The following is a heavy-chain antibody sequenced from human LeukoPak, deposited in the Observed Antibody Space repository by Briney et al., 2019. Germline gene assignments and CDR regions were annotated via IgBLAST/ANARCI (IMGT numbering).Heavy chain of an antibody. CDR1: GYTFTNFY. J-gene: IGHJ6*02. V-gene: IGHV1-46*01. Sequence: ASVKVSCKTSGYTFTNFYMHWVRQAPGQGLEWMGIINPSGANTGYAQKFQGRVTMTRDTSTSTVYMELSSLRSDDTAVYYCARVDVGVLDAPPTTLPDYYGMDVWGQGTTVTVSS. CDR3: ARVDVGVLDAPPTTLPDYYGMDV. D-gene: IGHD2-2*01. CDR2: INPSGANT.